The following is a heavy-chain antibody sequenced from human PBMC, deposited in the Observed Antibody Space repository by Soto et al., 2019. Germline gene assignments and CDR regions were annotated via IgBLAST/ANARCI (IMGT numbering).Heavy chain of an antibody. Sequence: EVQLVESGGGLVQPGGSLRLSCAASGFTFSSYWMHWVRQAPGKGLVWVSRINSDGSSTSYADSVKGRFTNSRDKAKNTRYLQMNSLRAEDAAVYYWARDPTYFYDSSGYYDYWGQGTLVTVSS. CDR3: ARDPTYFYDSSGYYDY. CDR1: GFTFSSYW. V-gene: IGHV3-74*01. CDR2: INSDGSST. J-gene: IGHJ4*02. D-gene: IGHD3-22*01.